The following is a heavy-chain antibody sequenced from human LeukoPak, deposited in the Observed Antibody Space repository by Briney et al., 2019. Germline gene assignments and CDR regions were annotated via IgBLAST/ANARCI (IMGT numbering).Heavy chain of an antibody. Sequence: GALRLSCAASGFTFSSYAMYWVRQAPGKGLEWVAVISYDGSNKYYADSVKGRFTISRDNSKNTLYLQMNSLRAEDTAVYYCARDVRQYYYDSSGYYYYWGQGTLVTVSS. D-gene: IGHD3-22*01. J-gene: IGHJ4*02. CDR1: GFTFSSYA. CDR3: ARDVRQYYYDSSGYYYY. CDR2: ISYDGSNK. V-gene: IGHV3-30-3*01.